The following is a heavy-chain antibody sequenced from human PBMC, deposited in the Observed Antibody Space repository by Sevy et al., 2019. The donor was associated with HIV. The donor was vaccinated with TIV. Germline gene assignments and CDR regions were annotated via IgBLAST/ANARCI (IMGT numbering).Heavy chain of an antibody. J-gene: IGHJ6*02. CDR2: INPSGGST. CDR3: ARDLRPGAAAGSPRGNKYGMDV. Sequence: ASVKVSCKASGYTFTSYYMHWVRQAPGQGLEWTGIINPSGGSTSDAQKFQGRVTMTRDTSTSTVYMELSSLRSEDTAVYYCARDLRPGAAAGSPRGNKYGMDVWGQGTTVTVSS. D-gene: IGHD6-13*01. V-gene: IGHV1-46*01. CDR1: GYTFTSYY.